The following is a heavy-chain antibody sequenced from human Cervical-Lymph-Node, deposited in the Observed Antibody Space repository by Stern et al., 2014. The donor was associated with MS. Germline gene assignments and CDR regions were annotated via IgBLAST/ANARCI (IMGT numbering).Heavy chain of an antibody. D-gene: IGHD3-10*01. V-gene: IGHV1-2*02. CDR1: GYTFTDHH. J-gene: IGHJ5*02. CDR3: ARGTLADP. CDR2: INPSSGDT. Sequence: QVQLVQSGAEVKKPGASVKVSCKTSGYTFTDHHLHWVRQAPGQGLEWMGWINPSSGDTNYAQKFQGRVTVTRDTSISTAYMELYSLKSDDTVVYYCARGTLADPWGQGTLVTVSS.